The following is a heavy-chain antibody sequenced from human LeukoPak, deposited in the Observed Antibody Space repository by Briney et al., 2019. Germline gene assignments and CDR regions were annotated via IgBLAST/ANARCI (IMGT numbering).Heavy chain of an antibody. Sequence: SETLSLTCTVSGGSVSSGSYYWSWIRQPPGKGLEWIGNIYYSGSTNYNPSLKSRVTISVDTSKNQFSLKLSSVTAADTAVYYCAREHYGGNSGGFGYFDYWGQGTLVTVSS. D-gene: IGHD4-23*01. J-gene: IGHJ4*02. V-gene: IGHV4-61*01. CDR3: AREHYGGNSGGFGYFDY. CDR2: IYYSGST. CDR1: GGSVSSGSYY.